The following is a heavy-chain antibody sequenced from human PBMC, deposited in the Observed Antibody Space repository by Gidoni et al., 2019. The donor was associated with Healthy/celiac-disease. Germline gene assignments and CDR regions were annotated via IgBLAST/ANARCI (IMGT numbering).Heavy chain of an antibody. CDR3: ATQRGSRITIFGVVNEQYFQH. J-gene: IGHJ1*01. Sequence: QVQLVESGGGVVQPGRSLRLSCAASGFTFSSYAMHWVRQAPGKGLEWVAVISYDGSKKYYADSVKGRFTISRDNSKNTLYLQMNSLRAEDTAVYYCATQRGSRITIFGVVNEQYFQHWGQGTLVTVSS. CDR2: ISYDGSKK. V-gene: IGHV3-30-3*01. D-gene: IGHD3-3*01. CDR1: GFTFSSYA.